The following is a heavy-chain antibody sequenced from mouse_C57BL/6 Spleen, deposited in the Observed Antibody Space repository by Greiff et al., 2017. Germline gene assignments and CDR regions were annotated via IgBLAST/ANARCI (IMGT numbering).Heavy chain of an antibody. D-gene: IGHD1-1*02. V-gene: IGHV1-22*01. Sequence: VQLQQSGPELVKPGASVKMSCKASGYTFTDYNMHWVKQRHGKSLEWIGYINPNNGGTRYNQKFKGKDTLTVNKSSSTAYMELRSLTSEDSAVYYCAKGSYVYAMDYWGQGTSVTVSS. J-gene: IGHJ4*01. CDR2: INPNNGGT. CDR1: GYTFTDYN. CDR3: AKGSYVYAMDY.